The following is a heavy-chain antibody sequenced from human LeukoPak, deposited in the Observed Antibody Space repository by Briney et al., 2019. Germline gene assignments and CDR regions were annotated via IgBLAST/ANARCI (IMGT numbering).Heavy chain of an antibody. CDR3: ARVGIISEPTATFYFDY. CDR2: IFYTGST. Sequence: SETLSLTCTVSGGSLSSGSSYWSWIRQHPGKGLEWIGYIFYTGSTYYNPSLNSRINISVVTSKNQFSLQLSSVTAADTAVYYCARVGIISEPTATFYFDYWGQGALVTVSS. J-gene: IGHJ4*02. CDR1: GGSLSSGSSY. V-gene: IGHV4-31*03. D-gene: IGHD1-1*01.